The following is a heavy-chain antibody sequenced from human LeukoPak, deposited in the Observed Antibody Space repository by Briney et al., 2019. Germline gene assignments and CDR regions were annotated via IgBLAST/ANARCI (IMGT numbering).Heavy chain of an antibody. D-gene: IGHD6-25*01. V-gene: IGHV3-48*03. CDR2: IDSSDSTT. J-gene: IGHJ6*03. Sequence: GGSLRLSCAASGFSFSSYEMNWVRQAPGKGLEWLTYIDSSDSTTHYADSVKGRFTISRDNAKNSLYLQMNSLRVEDTAVYYCARDGTPNYRSGWVYMDVWGEGTTVTISS. CDR3: ARDGTPNYRSGWVYMDV. CDR1: GFSFSSYE.